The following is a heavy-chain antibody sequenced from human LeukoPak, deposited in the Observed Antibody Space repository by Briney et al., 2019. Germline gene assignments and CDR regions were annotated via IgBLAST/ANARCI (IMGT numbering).Heavy chain of an antibody. Sequence: QTGGSLRLSCAASGFNFSNYWMSWVRQTPGKGLEWVANINRDGSEKYYVDSVEGQFTIPRDNAKNSLFLKMNSLRVEDRAVYYCARRRGYSYGRNNYYFDYWGQGTLVTVSS. V-gene: IGHV3-7*03. CDR2: INRDGSEK. D-gene: IGHD5-18*01. CDR1: GFNFSNYW. J-gene: IGHJ4*02. CDR3: ARRRGYSYGRNNYYFDY.